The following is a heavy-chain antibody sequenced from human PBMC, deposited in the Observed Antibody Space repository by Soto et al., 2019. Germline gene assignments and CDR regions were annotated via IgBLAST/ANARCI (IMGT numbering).Heavy chain of an antibody. CDR3: ARQSYCSSTSCPYYYYGMDV. J-gene: IGHJ6*02. V-gene: IGHV5-10-1*01. CDR1: GYSFTSYW. CDR2: IDPSDSYT. D-gene: IGHD2-2*01. Sequence: GESLKISCKGSGYSFTSYWISWVRQMPGKGLEWMGRIDPSDSYTNYSPFFQGHVTISADKSISTAYLQWSSLKASDTAMYYCARQSYCSSTSCPYYYYGMDVWGQGTTVTVSS.